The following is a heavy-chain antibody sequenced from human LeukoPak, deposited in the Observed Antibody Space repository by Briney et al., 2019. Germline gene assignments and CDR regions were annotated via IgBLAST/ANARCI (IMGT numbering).Heavy chain of an antibody. CDR1: GFTFTSHW. CDR3: ARDNYDILTGYYRDVDYYYMDV. V-gene: IGHV3-7*01. Sequence: GGSLRLSCAASGFTFTSHWMTWVRQAPGKGLEWVANMNEDGSEKYYVDSLKDRFTISRDNSKNSLYLQMNSLRAEDTAVYYCARDNYDILTGYYRDVDYYYMDVWGKGTTVTVSS. CDR2: MNEDGSEK. J-gene: IGHJ6*03. D-gene: IGHD3-9*01.